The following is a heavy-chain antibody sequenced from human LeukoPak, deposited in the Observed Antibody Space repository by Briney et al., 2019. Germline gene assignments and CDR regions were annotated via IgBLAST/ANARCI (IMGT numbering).Heavy chain of an antibody. CDR2: IYSGGST. J-gene: IGHJ4*02. Sequence: PGGSLRLSCAASGFTFSSYGMHWVRQAPGKGLEWVSVIYSGGSTYYADSVKGRFTISRDNSKNTLYLQMNSLRAEDTAVYYCAGSYGDYRMEFDYWGQGTLVTVSS. CDR1: GFTFSSYG. V-gene: IGHV3-NL1*01. D-gene: IGHD4-17*01. CDR3: AGSYGDYRMEFDY.